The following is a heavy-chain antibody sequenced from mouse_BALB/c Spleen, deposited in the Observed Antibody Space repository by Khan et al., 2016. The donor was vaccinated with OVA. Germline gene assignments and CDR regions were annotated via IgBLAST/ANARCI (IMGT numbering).Heavy chain of an antibody. CDR2: INPGSGGT. CDR3: TRGGFGGFAY. J-gene: IGHJ3*01. Sequence: QVQLKQSGAELVRPGTSVKVSCKASGYAFTNYLIEWVKQRPRQGLEWIGVINPGSGGTNYNEKFKGKATLTADKSSSTAYMQLSSLTSDVSAVFFCTRGGFGGFAYWGQGTLVTVSA. CDR1: GYAFTNYL. D-gene: IGHD3-1*01. V-gene: IGHV1-54*01.